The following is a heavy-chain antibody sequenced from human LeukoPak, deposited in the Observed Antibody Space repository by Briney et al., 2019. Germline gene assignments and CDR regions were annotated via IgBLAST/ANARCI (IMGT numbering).Heavy chain of an antibody. CDR2: ISGDSTTR. Sequence: GGSLRLSCAASGFTFSDHIINWVRQAPGKGLEWISYISGDSTTRYYADSVKGRFTISRDNAKNSPDLQMNSLRAEDTAIYYCAREFCNTINCPKRWFDAWGQGTLVTVSS. CDR1: GFTFSDHI. J-gene: IGHJ5*02. D-gene: IGHD2/OR15-2a*01. CDR3: AREFCNTINCPKRWFDA. V-gene: IGHV3-48*04.